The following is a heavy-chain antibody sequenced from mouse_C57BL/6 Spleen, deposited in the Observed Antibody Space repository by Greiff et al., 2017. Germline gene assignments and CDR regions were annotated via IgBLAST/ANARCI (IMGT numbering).Heavy chain of an antibody. V-gene: IGHV14-1*01. CDR3: TRGYGSSYAMDY. D-gene: IGHD1-1*01. Sequence: EVKLQESGAELVRPGASVKLSCTASGFNIKDYYMHWVKQRPEQGLEWIGRIDPEDGDTEYAPKFQGKATMTADTSSNTAYLQLSSLTSEDTAVYYCTRGYGSSYAMDYWGQGTSVTVSS. CDR1: GFNIKDYY. J-gene: IGHJ4*01. CDR2: IDPEDGDT.